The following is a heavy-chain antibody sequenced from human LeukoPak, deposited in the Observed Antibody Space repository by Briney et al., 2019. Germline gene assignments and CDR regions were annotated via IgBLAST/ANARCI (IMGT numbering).Heavy chain of an antibody. J-gene: IGHJ4*02. CDR3: ARGGDDYVWGSYRF. CDR2: TYYTGST. Sequence: SETLSLICSVSGGSITRSSYYWGWIRQPPGKGLEWIGSTYYTGSTNYNPSLKSRVTISEDTSKNQFSLKLSSVTAADTAAYYCARGGDDYVWGSYRFWGQGTLVTVSS. D-gene: IGHD3-16*02. V-gene: IGHV4-39*07. CDR1: GGSITRSSYY.